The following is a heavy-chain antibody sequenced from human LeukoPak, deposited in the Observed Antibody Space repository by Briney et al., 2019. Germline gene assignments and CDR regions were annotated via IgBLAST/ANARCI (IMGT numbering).Heavy chain of an antibody. CDR1: GGSFSGYY. Sequence: SETLSLTCAVYGGSFSGYYWSWIRQPPGKGLEWIGEINHSGSTNYNPSLKSRVTISVDTSKNQFSLKLSSVTAADTAVYYCARPSYDSSGYYVTWGQGTLVTVSS. V-gene: IGHV4-34*01. D-gene: IGHD3-22*01. J-gene: IGHJ4*02. CDR2: INHSGST. CDR3: ARPSYDSSGYYVT.